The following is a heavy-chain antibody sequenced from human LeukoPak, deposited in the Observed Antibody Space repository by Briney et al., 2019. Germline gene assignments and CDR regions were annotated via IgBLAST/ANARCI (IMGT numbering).Heavy chain of an antibody. D-gene: IGHD3-22*01. Sequence: GGSLRLSCAASGFTFSSYSMNWVRQAPGKGLEWVSYISSSSRSSTIYYADSVKGRFTISRDNAKNSLYLQMNSLRAEDTAVYYCAAHSSGYYVPFDYWGQGTLVTVSS. CDR3: AAHSSGYYVPFDY. CDR1: GFTFSSYS. CDR2: ISSSSRSSTI. J-gene: IGHJ4*02. V-gene: IGHV3-48*01.